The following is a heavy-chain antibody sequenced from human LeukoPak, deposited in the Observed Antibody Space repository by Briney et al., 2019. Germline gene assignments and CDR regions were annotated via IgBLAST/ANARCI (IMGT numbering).Heavy chain of an antibody. J-gene: IGHJ4*02. Sequence: GRSLRLSCAASGFTFSSYAMHWVRQAPGKGLEWVAVISFDGSNKYYADSVKGRFTISRDNSKNTLYLQMNSLRAEDTAVYYCARRLRIAAHSYFDYWGQGTLVTVSS. CDR3: ARRLRIAAHSYFDY. CDR1: GFTFSSYA. V-gene: IGHV3-30-3*01. D-gene: IGHD6-13*01. CDR2: ISFDGSNK.